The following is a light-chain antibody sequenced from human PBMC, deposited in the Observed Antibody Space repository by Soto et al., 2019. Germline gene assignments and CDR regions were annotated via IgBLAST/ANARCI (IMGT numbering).Light chain of an antibody. V-gene: IGKV3-15*01. CDR1: QSVSSN. Sequence: EIGMTQSPATLSVSPEERATLSCRASQSVSSNLAWYQQKPGQAARLLIYGASTRATGVPARFSGSGSGTEFTLTISSLQSEDFAVYYCQQYNNWPPLTFGGGTKVEIK. CDR3: QQYNNWPPLT. J-gene: IGKJ4*01. CDR2: GAS.